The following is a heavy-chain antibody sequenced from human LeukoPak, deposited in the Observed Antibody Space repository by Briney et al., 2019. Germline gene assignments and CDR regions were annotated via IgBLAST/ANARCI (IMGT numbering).Heavy chain of an antibody. CDR3: ARHSGSYAHNVDY. D-gene: IGHD1-26*01. CDR2: IYPGDSHI. V-gene: IGHV5-51*01. CDR1: GYSFTTYW. J-gene: IGHJ4*02. Sequence: GESLKISCQGSGYSFTTYWIAWVRQIPGRGLEWMGIIYPGDSHIRYSPSFEGQVTISADKSIGTAYLQWSSLNDSDTAMYYCARHSGSYAHNVDYWGQGTLVTVSS.